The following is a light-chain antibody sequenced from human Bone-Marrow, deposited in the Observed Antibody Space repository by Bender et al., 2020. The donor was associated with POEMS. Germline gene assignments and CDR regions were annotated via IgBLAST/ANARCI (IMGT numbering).Light chain of an antibody. V-gene: IGLV1-47*01. Sequence: QPVLTQSPSASGTPGQRVIMSCFGSTSNIGNDYVSWYQQLPGAAPKLLIYKNAQRPSGVPDRFSGSKSGTSASLGISGLRSEDEADYYCAAWEDSLNGWVFGGGTKLTVL. CDR2: KNA. CDR3: AAWEDSLNGWV. CDR1: TSNIGNDY. J-gene: IGLJ3*02.